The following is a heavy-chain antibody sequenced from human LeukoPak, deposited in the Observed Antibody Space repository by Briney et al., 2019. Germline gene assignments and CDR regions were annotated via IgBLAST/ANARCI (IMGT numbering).Heavy chain of an antibody. CDR1: GFTFSDYY. CDR2: ISSSGSTI. D-gene: IGHD4-17*01. J-gene: IGHJ5*02. Sequence: GGSLRLSCAASGFTFSDYYMSWIRQAPGKGLEWVSYISSSGSTIYYADSVKGRFTISRDNAKNSLYLQVNSLRAEDTAVYYCAKAVDTVTPEWFDPWGQGTLVTVSS. V-gene: IGHV3-11*01. CDR3: AKAVDTVTPEWFDP.